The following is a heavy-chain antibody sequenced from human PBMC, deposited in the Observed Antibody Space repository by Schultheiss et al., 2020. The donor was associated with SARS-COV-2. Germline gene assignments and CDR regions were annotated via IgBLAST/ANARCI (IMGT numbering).Heavy chain of an antibody. CDR3: ARQEQQLVLGRFDP. Sequence: SQTLSLTCTVSGGSISSGGYYWSWIRQHPGKGLEWIGYIYYSGSTNYNPSLKSRVTISVDTSKNQFSLKLSSVTAADTAVYYCARQEQQLVLGRFDPWGQGTLVTVSS. J-gene: IGHJ5*02. CDR2: IYYSGST. D-gene: IGHD6-13*01. V-gene: IGHV4-61*08. CDR1: GGSISSGGYY.